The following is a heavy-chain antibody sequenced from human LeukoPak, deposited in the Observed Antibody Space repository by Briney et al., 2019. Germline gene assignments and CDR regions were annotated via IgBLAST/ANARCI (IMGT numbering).Heavy chain of an antibody. CDR1: GFTLSSYA. V-gene: IGHV3-23*01. J-gene: IGHJ4*02. Sequence: GGSPRLSCAASGFTLSSYAMSWVRQAPGKGLEWVSSISASGGSTNYADSVKGRFTISRDNSKNTLYLQMNSLRVEDTAVYFCARGLGFFDYWGRGTQVTVSS. D-gene: IGHD3-3*01. CDR2: ISASGGST. CDR3: ARGLGFFDY.